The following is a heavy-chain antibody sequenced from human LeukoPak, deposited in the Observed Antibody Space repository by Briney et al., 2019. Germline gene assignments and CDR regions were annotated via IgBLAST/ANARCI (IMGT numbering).Heavy chain of an antibody. CDR1: GFNFSSYA. CDR2: ISVCGGSP. D-gene: IGHD5-12*01. Sequence: GGSLRLSCAASGFNFSSYAMSEVRQAPGQGLDWVSAISVCGGSPYYAAFLKGRCTLSRDNSKNTLYLQMNTLGAKDTSVYYCAELFQWLGAAIQGWFDPWGQGTLVTVSS. J-gene: IGHJ5*02. CDR3: AELFQWLGAAIQGWFDP. V-gene: IGHV3-23*01.